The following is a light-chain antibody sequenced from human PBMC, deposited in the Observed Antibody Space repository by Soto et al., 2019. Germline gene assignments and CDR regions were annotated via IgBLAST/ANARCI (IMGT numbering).Light chain of an antibody. Sequence: EIVMTQSPVTLSVSPGERVTLSCRASQNVNINLAWYQQRPGQAPRVLIYGASNRASGIPDRFSGSGSGTDFTLTISRLEPDDFALYYCQQYKDWPPLTVGGGTRVEIK. CDR3: QQYKDWPPLT. CDR1: QNVNIN. CDR2: GAS. V-gene: IGKV3D-15*01. J-gene: IGKJ4*01.